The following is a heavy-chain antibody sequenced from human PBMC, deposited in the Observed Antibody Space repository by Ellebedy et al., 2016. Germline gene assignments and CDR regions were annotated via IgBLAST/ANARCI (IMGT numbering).Heavy chain of an antibody. D-gene: IGHD4/OR15-4a*01. Sequence: GGSLRLXCAASGFTFSSYAMHWVRQAPGKGLEWVAVISYDGSNKYYADSVKGRFTISRDNSKNTLYLQMNSLRAEDTAIYYCAKRLTYGGPFDYWGQGTLVTVSS. V-gene: IGHV3-30-3*02. CDR1: GFTFSSYA. CDR2: ISYDGSNK. J-gene: IGHJ4*02. CDR3: AKRLTYGGPFDY.